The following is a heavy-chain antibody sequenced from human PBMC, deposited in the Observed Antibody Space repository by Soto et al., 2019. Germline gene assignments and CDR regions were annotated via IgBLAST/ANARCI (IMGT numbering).Heavy chain of an antibody. D-gene: IGHD4-17*01. Sequence: QVQLVQSGAEVKKPGASVKVSCKASGYTFTSYAMHWVRQAPGQRLEWMGWINAGNGNTKYSQKSQGRVTITRDTSASTAYMELSSLRSEDTAVYYCARTVGYYYGMDVWGQGTTVTVSS. CDR1: GYTFTSYA. CDR2: INAGNGNT. J-gene: IGHJ6*02. CDR3: ARTVGYYYGMDV. V-gene: IGHV1-3*01.